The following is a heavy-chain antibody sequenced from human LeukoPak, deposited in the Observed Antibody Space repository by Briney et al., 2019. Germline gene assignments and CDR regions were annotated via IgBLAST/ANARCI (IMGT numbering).Heavy chain of an antibody. CDR1: SITFSNPW. J-gene: IGHJ4*02. D-gene: IGHD6-19*01. Sequence: GGSLRLSCAASSITFSNPWMTWVRQAPGKGLEWLGRIYRSSNGETTGYAAPVIGRFTMSRDDSKNTLYLQMNSLKTEDTAVYYSTTYSSGSCPFWGQGTLVTVPS. V-gene: IGHV3-15*01. CDR3: TTYSSGSCPF. CDR2: IYRSSNGETT.